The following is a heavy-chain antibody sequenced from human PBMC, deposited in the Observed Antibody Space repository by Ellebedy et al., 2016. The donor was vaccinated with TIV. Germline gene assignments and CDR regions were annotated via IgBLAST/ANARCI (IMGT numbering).Heavy chain of an antibody. CDR3: ARLKAAAGMFPDAFDI. J-gene: IGHJ3*02. V-gene: IGHV4-39*01. D-gene: IGHD6-13*01. CDR2: IYYSGST. Sequence: GSLRLXXAVSGGSISSSSYYWGWIRQPPGKGLEWIGSIYYSGSTYYNPSLKSRVTISVDTSKNQFSLKLSSVTAADTAVYYCARLKAAAGMFPDAFDIWGQGTMVTVSS. CDR1: GGSISSSSYY.